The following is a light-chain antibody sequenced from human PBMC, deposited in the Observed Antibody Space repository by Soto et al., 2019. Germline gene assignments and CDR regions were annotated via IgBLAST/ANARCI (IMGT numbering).Light chain of an antibody. J-gene: IGKJ1*01. Sequence: AIQMTQSPSSLSASVGDRVTIACRASQGIRNDLVWYQQKPGKAPNLLIYAASSLQSGVPSRFSGSGSGTVFTLTISSLQPEDFASYCCLQQYISPRTFGQGTKVEIK. CDR2: AAS. CDR1: QGIRND. V-gene: IGKV1-6*01. CDR3: LQQYISPRT.